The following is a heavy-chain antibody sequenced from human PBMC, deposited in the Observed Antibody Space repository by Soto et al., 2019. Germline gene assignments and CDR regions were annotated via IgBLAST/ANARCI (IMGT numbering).Heavy chain of an antibody. V-gene: IGHV3-30*18. CDR3: AKSSGVGAWELPDY. D-gene: IGHD1-26*01. Sequence: LRLSCAASGFTFSSYGMHWVRQAPGKGLEWVAVISYDGSNKYYADSVKGRFTISRDNSKNTLYLQMNSLRAEDTAVYYCAKSSGVGAWELPDYWGQGTLVTVSS. CDR2: ISYDGSNK. J-gene: IGHJ4*02. CDR1: GFTFSSYG.